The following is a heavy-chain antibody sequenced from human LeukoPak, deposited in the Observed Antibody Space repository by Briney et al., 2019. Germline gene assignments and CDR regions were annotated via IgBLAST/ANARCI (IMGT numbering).Heavy chain of an antibody. D-gene: IGHD1-26*01. J-gene: IGHJ4*02. CDR3: ARGLMEYSGSYFD. CDR1: GYTFTSYA. V-gene: IGHV1-3*01. CDR2: INAGNGDT. Sequence: ASVKVSCKASGYTFTSYAMHRVRQAPGQRLERMGWINAGNGDTKCSQKFQGRVTITRDTSASTAYMELSSLRSEDTAVYYCARGLMEYSGSYFDWGQGTLVTVSS.